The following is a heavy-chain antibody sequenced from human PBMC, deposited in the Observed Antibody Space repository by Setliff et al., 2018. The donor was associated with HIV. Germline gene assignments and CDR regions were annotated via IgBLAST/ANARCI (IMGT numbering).Heavy chain of an antibody. CDR2: MNPNSGNT. Sequence: ASVKVSCKASGNTFINFDINWVRQAAGQGLEWMGWMNPNSGNTGYAQKFQGRVTMTRNTSTSTAYMELSGLTSEDTAVYYCARNPQSCSGGSCPYYFYYMDVWGNGTTVTVSS. CDR1: GNTFINFD. D-gene: IGHD2-15*01. CDR3: ARNPQSCSGGSCPYYFYYMDV. V-gene: IGHV1-8*02. J-gene: IGHJ6*03.